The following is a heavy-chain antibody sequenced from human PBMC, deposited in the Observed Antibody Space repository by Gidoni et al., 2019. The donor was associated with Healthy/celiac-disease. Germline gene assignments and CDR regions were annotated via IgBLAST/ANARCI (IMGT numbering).Heavy chain of an antibody. CDR2: IDWDDDK. CDR3: ARILGGSSGNNYFDY. CDR1: GFSLSTSGMC. Sequence: QVTLRESGPALVKPTQTLTLTCTFSGFSLSTSGMCVSWIRQPPGKALEWLALIDWDDDKYYSTSLKTRLTISKDTSKNQVVLTMTNMDPVDTATYYCARILGGSSGNNYFDYWGQGTLVTVSS. V-gene: IGHV2-70*01. J-gene: IGHJ4*02. D-gene: IGHD6-19*01.